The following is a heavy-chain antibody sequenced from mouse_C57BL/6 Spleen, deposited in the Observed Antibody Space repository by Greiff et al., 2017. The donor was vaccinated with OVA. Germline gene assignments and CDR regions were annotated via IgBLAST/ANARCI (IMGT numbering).Heavy chain of an antibody. CDR1: GFTFSDYG. CDR2: ISNLAYSI. J-gene: IGHJ4*01. V-gene: IGHV5-15*01. D-gene: IGHD2-3*01. CDR3: ATSPLYDGYLMDY. Sequence: EVKLQESGGGLVQPGGSLKLSCAASGFTFSDYGMAWVRQAPRKGPEWVAFISNLAYSIYYADTVTGRFTISRENAKNTLYLEMSSLRSEDTAMYYCATSPLYDGYLMDYWGQGTSVTVSS.